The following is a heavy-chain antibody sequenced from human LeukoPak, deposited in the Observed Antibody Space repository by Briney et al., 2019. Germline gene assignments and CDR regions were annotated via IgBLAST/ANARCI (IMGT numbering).Heavy chain of an antibody. Sequence: SETLSLTCAVYGGSFSGYYWSWIRQPPGKGLEWIGEINHSGSTNYNPSLKSRVTISVDTSKNQLSLKLSSVTAADTAVYYCARDTATALTRFKFDYWGQGTLVTVSS. CDR1: GGSFSGYY. CDR3: ARDTATALTRFKFDY. D-gene: IGHD3-10*02. J-gene: IGHJ4*02. CDR2: INHSGST. V-gene: IGHV4-34*01.